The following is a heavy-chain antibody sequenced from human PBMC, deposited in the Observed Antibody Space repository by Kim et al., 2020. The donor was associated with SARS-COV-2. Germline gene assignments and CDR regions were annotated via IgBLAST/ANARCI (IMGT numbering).Heavy chain of an antibody. CDR3: AREKAAAAGTFDY. V-gene: IGHV4-59*13. CDR2: IYYSGST. Sequence: SETLSLTCTVSGASISSYYWSWIRQPPGKGLEWIGYIYYSGSTNYNPSLKSRVTISVDTSKNQFSLKLSSVTAADTAVYYCAREKAAAAGTFDYWGQGTLVTVSS. D-gene: IGHD6-13*01. J-gene: IGHJ4*02. CDR1: GASISSYY.